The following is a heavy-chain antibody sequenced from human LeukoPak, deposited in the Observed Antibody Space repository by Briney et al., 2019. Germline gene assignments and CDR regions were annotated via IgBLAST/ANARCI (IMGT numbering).Heavy chain of an antibody. CDR1: GYTFTGYY. CDR2: INPNSGGT. J-gene: IGHJ4*02. V-gene: IGHV1-2*02. CDR3: ARDLRLPTLRHFDY. Sequence: GASVKVSCKASGYTFTGYYMHWVRQAPGRGLEWMGWINPNSGGTNYAQKFQGRVTMTRDTSISTAYMELSRLRSDDTAAYYCARDLRLPTLRHFDYWGQGTLVTVSS. D-gene: IGHD2-15*01.